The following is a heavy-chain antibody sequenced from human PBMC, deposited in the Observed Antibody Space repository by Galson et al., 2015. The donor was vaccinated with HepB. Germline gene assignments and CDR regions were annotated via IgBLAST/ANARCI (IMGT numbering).Heavy chain of an antibody. CDR2: ISSSSSYI. CDR1: GFTFSSYS. J-gene: IGHJ4*02. V-gene: IGHV3-21*01. CDR3: AREGYYMTTVTMGVDY. Sequence: SLRLSCAASGFTFSSYSMNWVRQAPGKGLEWVSSISSSSSYIYYADSVKGRFTISRDNAKNSLYLQMNSLRAEDTAVYYCAREGYYMTTVTMGVDYWGQGTLVTVSS. D-gene: IGHD4-11*01.